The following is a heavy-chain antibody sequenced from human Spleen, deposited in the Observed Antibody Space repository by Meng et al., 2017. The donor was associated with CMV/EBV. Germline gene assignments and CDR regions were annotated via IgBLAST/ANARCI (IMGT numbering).Heavy chain of an antibody. CDR1: GYIFTSHH. D-gene: IGHD1-26*01. Sequence: ASVKVSCKSSGYIFTSHHMHWLRQAPGQGPEWMGVISPSGDRTYYAQKFQGRVTITADKSTSTAYMELSSLRSEDTAVYYCARVSGSYSTFDYWGQGTLVTVSS. CDR2: ISPSGDRT. CDR3: ARVSGSYSTFDY. V-gene: IGHV1-46*01. J-gene: IGHJ4*02.